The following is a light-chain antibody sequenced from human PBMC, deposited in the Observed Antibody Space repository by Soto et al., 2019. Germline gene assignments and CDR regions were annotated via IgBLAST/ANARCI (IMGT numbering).Light chain of an antibody. CDR3: QAWDSNNVV. V-gene: IGLV3-1*01. CDR2: QND. J-gene: IGLJ2*01. CDR1: TLGDKY. Sequence: SYELTQPPSVSVSPGQTASITCSGDTLGDKYASWYQQKSGQSPVLVIYQNDKRPSGIPERFSGSNSGNTATLTISGTQAMDEADFYCQAWDSNNVVFGGGTQLTV.